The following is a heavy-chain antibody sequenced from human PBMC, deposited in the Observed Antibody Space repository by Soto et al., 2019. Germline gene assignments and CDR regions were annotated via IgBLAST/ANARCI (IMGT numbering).Heavy chain of an antibody. CDR1: GFTFSVYA. CDR2: ISSSGSDT. V-gene: IGHV3-23*01. D-gene: IGHD3-10*01. CDR3: ARAELANYFLY. J-gene: IGHJ4*02. Sequence: EVQLLESGGDFVHPGGSLRLSCAASGFTFSVYAMRWVRQAPGKGLEWVSAISSSGSDTVYADSVKGRFIVSRDNSKSTLFLQMNSLRVEDTAVYYCARAELANYFLYWGQGTLVTVSS.